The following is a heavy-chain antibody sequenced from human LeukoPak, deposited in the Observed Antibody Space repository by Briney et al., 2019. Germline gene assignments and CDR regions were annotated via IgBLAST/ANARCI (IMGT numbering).Heavy chain of an antibody. D-gene: IGHD3-10*01. Sequence: SETLSLTCTVSGGSISSSSYYWGWIRQPPGKGLEWIGSTYYSGSTYYNPSLKSRVTISVDTSKNQFSLKLSSVTAADTAVYYCARRVWFDPWGQGTLVTVSS. CDR2: TYYSGST. CDR3: ARRVWFDP. V-gene: IGHV4-39*01. CDR1: GGSISSSSYY. J-gene: IGHJ5*02.